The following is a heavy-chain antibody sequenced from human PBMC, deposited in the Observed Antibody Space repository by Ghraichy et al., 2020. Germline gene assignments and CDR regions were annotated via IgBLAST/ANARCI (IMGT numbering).Heavy chain of an antibody. Sequence: GGSLRLSCAASGFTFSSYWMSWVRQAPGKGLEWVANIKQDGSEKYYVDSVKGRFTISRDNAKNSLYLQMNSLRAEDTAVYYCARDYVVGLVTLSDYWGQGTLVTVSS. J-gene: IGHJ4*02. CDR2: IKQDGSEK. CDR3: ARDYVVGLVTLSDY. CDR1: GFTFSSYW. V-gene: IGHV3-7*03. D-gene: IGHD2-21*01.